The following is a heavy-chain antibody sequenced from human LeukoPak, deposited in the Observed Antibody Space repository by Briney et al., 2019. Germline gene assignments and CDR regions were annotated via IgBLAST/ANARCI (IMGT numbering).Heavy chain of an antibody. CDR3: ARGGRGVTMVRGAHDY. Sequence: ASVKVSCKASGYTFTGYYMHWVRQAPGQGLEWMGWINPNSGGTNYAQKFQGGVTMTRDTSISTAYMELSRLRSDDTAVYYCARGGRGVTMVRGAHDYWGQGTLVTVSS. J-gene: IGHJ4*02. CDR1: GYTFTGYY. D-gene: IGHD3-10*01. V-gene: IGHV1-2*02. CDR2: INPNSGGT.